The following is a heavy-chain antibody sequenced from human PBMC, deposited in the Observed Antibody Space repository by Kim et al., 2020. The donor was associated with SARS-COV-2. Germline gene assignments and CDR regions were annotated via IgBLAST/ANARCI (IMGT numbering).Heavy chain of an antibody. CDR3: TTSSGSYTIYYYYGMDV. Sequence: GGSLRLSCAASGFTFSNAWMSWVRQAPGKGLEWVGRIKSKTDGGTTDYAAPVKGRFTISRDDSKNTLYLQMNSLKTEDTAVYYCTTSSGSYTIYYYYGMDVWGQGTTVPVSS. CDR2: IKSKTDGGTT. J-gene: IGHJ6*02. V-gene: IGHV3-15*01. CDR1: GFTFSNAW. D-gene: IGHD1-26*01.